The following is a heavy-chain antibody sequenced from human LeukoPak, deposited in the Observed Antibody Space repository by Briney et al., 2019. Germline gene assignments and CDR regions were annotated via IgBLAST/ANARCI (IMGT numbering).Heavy chain of an antibody. J-gene: IGHJ4*02. Sequence: GGSLRLSCAASGFTFSSYWMHWVRQAPGKGLVWVSRINSDGSSTSYADSVKGRFTISRDNSKKTVDLQMKSLRPEDTAVYYCAKDRSKISCGSFDFWGLGTLVTVSS. D-gene: IGHD1-14*01. CDR3: AKDRSKISCGSFDF. V-gene: IGHV3-74*01. CDR2: INSDGSST. CDR1: GFTFSSYW.